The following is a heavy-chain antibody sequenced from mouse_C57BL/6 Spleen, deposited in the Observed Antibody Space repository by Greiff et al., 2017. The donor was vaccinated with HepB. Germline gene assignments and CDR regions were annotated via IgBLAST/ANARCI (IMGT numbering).Heavy chain of an antibody. CDR1: GYSITSGYY. V-gene: IGHV3-6*01. Sequence: ESGPGLVKPSQSLSLTCSVTGYSITSGYYWNWIRQFPGNKLEWMGYISYDGSNNYNPSLKNRISITRDTSKNQFFLKLNSVTTEDTATYYCARAGLGWFAYWGQGTLVTVSA. J-gene: IGHJ3*01. CDR2: ISYDGSN. D-gene: IGHD4-1*01. CDR3: ARAGLGWFAY.